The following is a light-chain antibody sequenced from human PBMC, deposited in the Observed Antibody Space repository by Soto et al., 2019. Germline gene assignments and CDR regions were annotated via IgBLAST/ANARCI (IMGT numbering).Light chain of an antibody. J-gene: IGKJ4*01. V-gene: IGKV3-11*01. CDR1: QTVGKD. CDR2: DAS. Sequence: IVFTQSTATLSLSPGERASISCRASQTVGKDLAWYQVRPGQATRLLIFDASTRATGVPPRFSGSRSGSDFTLTISSLDPEDFALYYCQQRSAWPFTFGGGTSVLIK. CDR3: QQRSAWPFT.